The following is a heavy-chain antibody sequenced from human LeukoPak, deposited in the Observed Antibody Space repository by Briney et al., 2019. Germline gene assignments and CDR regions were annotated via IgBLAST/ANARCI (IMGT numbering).Heavy chain of an antibody. CDR2: IKEDGSAK. Sequence: PGGSLRLSCTASGFTFSRYWMTWVRQAPGKGLEWVANIKEDGSAKYYVDSMKGRFTISRDNAKNTLSLQMNSLRVEDTAVYYCARDGPAMVPLDYWGQGTLVTVSS. D-gene: IGHD5-18*01. J-gene: IGHJ4*02. CDR3: ARDGPAMVPLDY. CDR1: GFTFSRYW. V-gene: IGHV3-7*01.